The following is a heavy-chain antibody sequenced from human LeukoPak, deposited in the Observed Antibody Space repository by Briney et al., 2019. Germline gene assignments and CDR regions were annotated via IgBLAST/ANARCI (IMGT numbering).Heavy chain of an antibody. Sequence: GGSLRLSCAASGFTFSSYGMHWVRQAPGKGLEWVSVIYSGGSTYYADSVKGRFTISRDNSKNTLYLQMNSLRAEDTAVYYCARDWLPRREDYYYGMDVWGQGTTVTVSS. CDR2: IYSGGST. CDR3: ARDWLPRREDYYYGMDV. D-gene: IGHD6-19*01. V-gene: IGHV3-NL1*01. J-gene: IGHJ6*02. CDR1: GFTFSSYG.